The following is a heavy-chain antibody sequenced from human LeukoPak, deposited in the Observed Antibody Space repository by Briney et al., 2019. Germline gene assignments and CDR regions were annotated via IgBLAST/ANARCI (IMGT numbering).Heavy chain of an antibody. D-gene: IGHD3-3*01. J-gene: IGHJ4*02. V-gene: IGHV3-43D*03. CDR1: GFTFDDYA. Sequence: AGSLRLSCAASGFTFDDYAMHWVRHAPGKGLEWVSLISWDGGSTYYADSVKGRFTISTDNSKNSLYLQMNSLRAEDTALYYCAKGYDFWSGFDYWGEGTLVTVSS. CDR3: AKGYDFWSGFDY. CDR2: ISWDGGST.